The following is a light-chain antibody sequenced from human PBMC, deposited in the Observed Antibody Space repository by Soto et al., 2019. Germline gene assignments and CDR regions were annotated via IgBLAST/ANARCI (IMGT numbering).Light chain of an antibody. Sequence: DLQMTHSPSTLSASVGDRVTITCRASQSIDRWLAWYQQRPGRAPKLLIYDVANLETGVPSRFSGSGSETEFTLTISSLQPDDFAIYYCQQYNSYPLTFGGGTKVDI. J-gene: IGKJ4*01. CDR3: QQYNSYPLT. CDR1: QSIDRW. V-gene: IGKV1-5*01. CDR2: DVA.